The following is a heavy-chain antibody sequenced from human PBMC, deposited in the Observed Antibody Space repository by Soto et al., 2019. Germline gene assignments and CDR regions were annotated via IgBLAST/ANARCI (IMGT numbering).Heavy chain of an antibody. V-gene: IGHV1-18*01. CDR2: ISPNNGHT. J-gene: IGHJ4*02. Sequence: ASVKVSCKASGYTFISYGISWVRQAPGQGLEWMGWISPNNGHTNYAQRLQGRVTMTADTSTSTAYMELRSLRSDDTAVYYCARDQLRFLEYYFDYWGQGTLVTVSS. CDR3: ARDQLRFLEYYFDY. CDR1: GYTFISYG. D-gene: IGHD3-3*01.